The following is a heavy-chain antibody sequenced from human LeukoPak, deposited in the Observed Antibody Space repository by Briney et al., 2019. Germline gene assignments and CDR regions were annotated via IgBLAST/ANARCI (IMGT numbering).Heavy chain of an antibody. CDR1: GFTVSSNY. V-gene: IGHV3-53*01. Sequence: GGSLRLSCAASGFTVSSNYMSWVRQAPGKGLEWVSVIYSGGSTYYADSVKGRFTISRDNSKNTLYLQMNSLRAEDTAVYYCARDKYYDSSGYFGRGNRAFDIWGQGTMVIVSS. CDR2: IYSGGST. D-gene: IGHD3-22*01. J-gene: IGHJ3*02. CDR3: ARDKYYDSSGYFGRGNRAFDI.